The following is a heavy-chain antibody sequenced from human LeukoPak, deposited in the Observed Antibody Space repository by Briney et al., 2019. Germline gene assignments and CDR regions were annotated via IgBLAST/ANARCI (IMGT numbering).Heavy chain of an antibody. Sequence: GGSLRLSCAASVFTFSSYGMYWVRQAPGKGLEWVSAINAGGGDSSYADSVKGRFTISRDNSKNTLYLQMDSLRAEDTAVYYCAKIQWLFPHDVFDMWGRGTMVTVSS. CDR2: INAGGGDS. D-gene: IGHD3-22*01. CDR3: AKIQWLFPHDVFDM. J-gene: IGHJ3*02. V-gene: IGHV3-23*01. CDR1: VFTFSSYG.